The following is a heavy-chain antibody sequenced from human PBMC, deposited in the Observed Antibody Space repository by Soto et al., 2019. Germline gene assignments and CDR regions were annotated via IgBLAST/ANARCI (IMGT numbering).Heavy chain of an antibody. V-gene: IGHV3-21*01. CDR3: ARGKLAYCGGDCLFRWFDP. Sequence: GSLRLSCAASGFTFSSYSMNWVRQAPGKGLEWVSSISSSSSYIYYADSVKGRFTISRDNAKNSLYLQMNSLRAEDTAVYYCARGKLAYCGGDCLFRWFDPWGQGILVTVAS. D-gene: IGHD2-21*02. J-gene: IGHJ5*02. CDR1: GFTFSSYS. CDR2: ISSSSSYI.